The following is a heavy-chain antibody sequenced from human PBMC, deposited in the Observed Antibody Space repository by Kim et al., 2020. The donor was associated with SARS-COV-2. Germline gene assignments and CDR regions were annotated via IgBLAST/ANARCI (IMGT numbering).Heavy chain of an antibody. CDR3: ARGGGYGSSFQH. D-gene: IGHD3-10*01. CDR1: EGSINSYY. J-gene: IGHJ1*01. V-gene: IGHV4-59*13. Sequence: SETLSLTCNVSEGSINSYYWSWIRQPPGKGLEWIGYIYYSGSANYNPSLKSRVSISVDTSKNRISLHLNSVTAADTAVYYCARGGGYGSSFQHWGQGILVTVSS. CDR2: IYYSGSA.